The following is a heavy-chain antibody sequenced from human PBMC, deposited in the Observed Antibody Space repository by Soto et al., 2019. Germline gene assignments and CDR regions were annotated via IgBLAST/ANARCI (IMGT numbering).Heavy chain of an antibody. V-gene: IGHV3-33*01. Sequence: GGSLRLSCAASGFTFSSYGMHWVRQAPGKGLEWVAVIWYDGSNKYYADSVKGRFTISRDNSKNTLYLQMNSLRAEDTAVYYCAREAGSVVVVAANYYYYGMDVWGQGTTVTVSS. D-gene: IGHD2-15*01. CDR3: AREAGSVVVVAANYYYYGMDV. CDR2: IWYDGSNK. CDR1: GFTFSSYG. J-gene: IGHJ6*02.